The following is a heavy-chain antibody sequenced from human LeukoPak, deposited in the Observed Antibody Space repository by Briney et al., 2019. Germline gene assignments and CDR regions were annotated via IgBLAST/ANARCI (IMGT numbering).Heavy chain of an antibody. CDR2: ISAYNGNT. D-gene: IGHD2-15*01. CDR3: ARSRTGYCSGGSCYKNWVDP. J-gene: IGHJ5*02. Sequence: ASVKVSCKASGYTFTSYGISWVRQAPGQGLEWMGWISAYNGNTNYAEKLQDRVTMTTDTPTSTAYMELRGLRSDDTAVYYCARSRTGYCSGGSCYKNWVDPWGQGTPVTVSS. V-gene: IGHV1-18*01. CDR1: GYTFTSYG.